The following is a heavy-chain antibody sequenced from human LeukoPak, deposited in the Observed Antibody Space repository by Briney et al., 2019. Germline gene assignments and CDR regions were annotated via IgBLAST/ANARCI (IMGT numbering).Heavy chain of an antibody. D-gene: IGHD2-8*01. V-gene: IGHV3-74*01. CDR1: GFAVSNYY. J-gene: IGHJ5*02. Sequence: PGGSLRLSCAASGFAVSNYYMTWVRQAPGKGLVWVSRINSDGSSTSYADSVKGRFTISRDNAKNTLYLQMNSLRAEDTAVYYCARDRVMGNWFDPWGQGTLVTVSS. CDR3: ARDRVMGNWFDP. CDR2: INSDGSST.